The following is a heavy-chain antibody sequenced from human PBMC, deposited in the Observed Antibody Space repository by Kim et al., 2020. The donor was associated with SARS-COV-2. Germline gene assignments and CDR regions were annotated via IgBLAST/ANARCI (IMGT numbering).Heavy chain of an antibody. D-gene: IGHD3-9*01. Sequence: VKARFTISRDNSKSTLYLQMGSLRAEDMAVYYCARGTDFDWLLYYYYGMDVWGQGTTVTVSS. CDR3: ARGTDFDWLLYYYYGMDV. J-gene: IGHJ6*02. V-gene: IGHV3-64*01.